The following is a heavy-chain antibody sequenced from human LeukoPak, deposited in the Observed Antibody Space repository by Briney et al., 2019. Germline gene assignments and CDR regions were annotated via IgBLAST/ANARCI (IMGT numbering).Heavy chain of an antibody. CDR1: GFTFTTYW. J-gene: IGHJ4*02. CDR3: ARAGIAAAFY. V-gene: IGHV3-7*01. D-gene: IGHD6-13*01. CDR2: INQDGSEK. Sequence: PGESLRLSCAASGFTFTTYWMSWVRQAPGKGLEWAANINQDGSEKYFVDSVKGRFTISRDNAKNSLYLQMNSLRVEDTAVYYCARAGIAAAFYWGQGTLVTVSS.